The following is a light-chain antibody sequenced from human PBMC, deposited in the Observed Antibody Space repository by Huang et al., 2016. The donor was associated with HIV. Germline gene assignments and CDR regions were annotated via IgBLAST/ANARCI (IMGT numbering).Light chain of an antibody. CDR3: LQTNSFPYT. J-gene: IGKJ2*01. CDR2: AAF. Sequence: DIQMTQSPSSVTASVGDRVTITCRASQGIDSWLAWYQQRPGKAPKVRIYAAFSLQGGVPSRFSGSGSGTDFSLTINTLQPEDFATYYCLQTNSFPYTFGQGTNLEI. CDR1: QGIDSW. V-gene: IGKV1D-12*01.